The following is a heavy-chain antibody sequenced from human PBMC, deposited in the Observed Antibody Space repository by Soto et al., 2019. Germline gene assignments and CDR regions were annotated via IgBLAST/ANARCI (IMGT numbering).Heavy chain of an antibody. CDR3: TTTGTPGFYFCCMDV. D-gene: IGHD1-7*01. CDR1: GFTFSNAW. Sequence: EVQLVESGGGLVKPGGSLRLSCAASGFTFSNAWTNWVRQAPGKGLEWVGRIKSKTDGGTTDYAAPVKGRFTISRDDSKNTLYLQMTSLKTDDSAVYYCTTTGTPGFYFCCMDVWGQGTTVTVSS. V-gene: IGHV3-15*07. J-gene: IGHJ6*02. CDR2: IKSKTDGGTT.